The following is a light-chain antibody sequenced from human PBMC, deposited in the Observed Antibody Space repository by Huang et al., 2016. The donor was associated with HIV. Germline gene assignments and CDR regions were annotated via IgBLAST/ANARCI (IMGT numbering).Light chain of an antibody. CDR1: HSISTH. J-gene: IGKJ4*01. CDR2: GAS. CDR3: QQSFNIPLT. V-gene: IGKV1-39*01. Sequence: DLQMTQSPSSLSASVGDRVTITCRASHSISTHLNWYQQKPGKAPKLLIYGASGLQSGVPSRFSGSVSGTDFTLTVSSLQAEDFATYYCQQSFNIPLTFGGGTKVETK.